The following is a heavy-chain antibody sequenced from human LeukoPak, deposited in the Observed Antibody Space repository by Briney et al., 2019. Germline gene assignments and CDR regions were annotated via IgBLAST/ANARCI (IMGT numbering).Heavy chain of an antibody. D-gene: IGHD3-3*01. CDR2: INWNGGST. V-gene: IGHV3-20*04. Sequence: GGSLRLSCAASGFTFDDYGMSWVRHAPGKGLEWVSGINWNGGSTGYADSGKGRFTISRDNAKNSLYLQMNSLRAEDTALYYCARPQDDGAFDIWGQGTMVTVSS. CDR1: GFTFDDYG. J-gene: IGHJ3*02. CDR3: ARPQDDGAFDI.